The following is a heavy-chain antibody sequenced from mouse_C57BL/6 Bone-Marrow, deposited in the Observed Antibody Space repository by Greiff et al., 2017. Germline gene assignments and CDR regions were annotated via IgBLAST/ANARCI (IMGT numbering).Heavy chain of an antibody. CDR2: IRSKSSNYAT. J-gene: IGHJ4*01. CDR3: VRDSPHYYGSSPYAMDY. D-gene: IGHD1-1*01. V-gene: IGHV10-3*01. Sequence: EVQLVESGGGLVQPKGSLKLSCAASGFTFNTYAMHWVRQAPGKGLEWVARIRSKSSNYATYYADSVKDRFTISRDDSQSMLYLQMNNLKTEDTAMYYCVRDSPHYYGSSPYAMDYWGQGTSVTVSS. CDR1: GFTFNTYA.